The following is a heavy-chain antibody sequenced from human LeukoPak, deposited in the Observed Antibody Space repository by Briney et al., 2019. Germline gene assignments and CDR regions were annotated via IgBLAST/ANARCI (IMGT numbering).Heavy chain of an antibody. CDR3: ASYCSGDCYSIAEYFQH. CDR2: INPNSGGT. D-gene: IGHD2-21*02. Sequence: ASVKVSCKASGYTFTGYYMHWVRQAPGQGLEWMGWINPNSGGTNYAQKFQGRVTMTRDTSISTAYMELSRLRSDDTAVYYCASYCSGDCYSIAEYFQHWGQGTLVTVSS. V-gene: IGHV1-2*02. CDR1: GYTFTGYY. J-gene: IGHJ1*01.